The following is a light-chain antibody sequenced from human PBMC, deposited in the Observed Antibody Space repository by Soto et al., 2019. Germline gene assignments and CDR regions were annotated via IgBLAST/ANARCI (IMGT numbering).Light chain of an antibody. CDR1: QSVSPY. Sequence: EIVLTQSPATLSLSPGERATLSCKASQSVSPYLAWYQQKPGQAPRLLIYDASDRATGIPARFSGSGSGTDCTLTISSLEPEDVAVYYCQQRSNWPPSFGGGTKVDIK. V-gene: IGKV3-11*01. CDR2: DAS. CDR3: QQRSNWPPS. J-gene: IGKJ4*01.